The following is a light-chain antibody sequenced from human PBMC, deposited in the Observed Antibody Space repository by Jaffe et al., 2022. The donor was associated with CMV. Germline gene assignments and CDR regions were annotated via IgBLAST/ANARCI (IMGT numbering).Light chain of an antibody. V-gene: IGKV3-20*01. CDR2: GAS. CDR1: QYINSNN. CDR3: QQYGSAPLT. Sequence: EIVLTQSPGTLSLSPGERATLSCRASQYINSNNLAWYHQKPGQAPRLLIYGASSRATDIPDRFSGSGSGTDFTLTISRLEPEDFAVYYCQQYGSAPLTFGGGTKVEIK. J-gene: IGKJ4*01.